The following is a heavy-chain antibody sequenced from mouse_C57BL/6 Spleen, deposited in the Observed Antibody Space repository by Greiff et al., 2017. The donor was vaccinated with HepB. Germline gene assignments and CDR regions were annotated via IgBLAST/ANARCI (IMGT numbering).Heavy chain of an antibody. Sequence: QVQLQQSGAELVKPGASVKISCKASGYAFSSYWMNWVKQRPGKGLEWIGQIYPGDGDTNYNGKFKGKATLTADKSSSTAYMQLSSLTSEDSAVYFCARAEIYYDYNYYAMDYWGQGTSVTVSS. V-gene: IGHV1-80*01. CDR3: ARAEIYYDYNYYAMDY. D-gene: IGHD2-4*01. J-gene: IGHJ4*01. CDR1: GYAFSSYW. CDR2: IYPGDGDT.